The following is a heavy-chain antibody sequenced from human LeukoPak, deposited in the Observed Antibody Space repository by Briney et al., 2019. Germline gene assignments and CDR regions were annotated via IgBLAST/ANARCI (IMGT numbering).Heavy chain of an antibody. J-gene: IGHJ4*02. V-gene: IGHV1-3*01. CDR2: INGGDGDT. CDR1: GYTFTTYA. D-gene: IGHD3-10*01. CDR3: ARADSLGNYYVV. Sequence: ASVKVSCKASGYTFTTYAIHWVRQAPGQRPEWMGWINGGDGDTTYSQNFQDRVTITRDTSATTAYMELSSLRSEDTAVYFCARADSLGNYYVVWGQGTLVTVPS.